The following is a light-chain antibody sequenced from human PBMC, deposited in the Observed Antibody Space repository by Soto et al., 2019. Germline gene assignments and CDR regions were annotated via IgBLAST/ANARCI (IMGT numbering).Light chain of an antibody. J-gene: IGKJ5*01. CDR2: GAS. CDR3: QQYGSSPIT. CDR1: QSISSR. V-gene: IGKV1-5*01. Sequence: DIQMTQSPSTLSASVGDRVTITCRASQSISSRLAWYQQKPGKAPKLLIYGASSRATGIPDRFSGSGSGTDFTLTISRLEPEDFAVYYCQQYGSSPITFGQGTRLEIK.